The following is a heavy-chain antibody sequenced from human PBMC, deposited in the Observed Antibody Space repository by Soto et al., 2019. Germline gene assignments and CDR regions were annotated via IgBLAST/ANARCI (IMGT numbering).Heavy chain of an antibody. CDR2: ISAYNGNT. V-gene: IGHV1-18*01. J-gene: IGHJ4*02. CDR3: ARLGNIYGSGSSVPPGY. CDR1: GYTFTSYG. Sequence: ASVKVSCKASGYTFTSYGISWVRQAPGQGLEWMGWISAYNGNTNYAQKLQGRVTMTTDTSTSTAYMELRSLRSDDTAVYYCARLGNIYGSGSSVPPGYWGQGTLVTVSS. D-gene: IGHD3-10*01.